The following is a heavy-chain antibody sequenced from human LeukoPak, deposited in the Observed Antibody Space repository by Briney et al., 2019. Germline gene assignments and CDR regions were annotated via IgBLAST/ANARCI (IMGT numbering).Heavy chain of an antibody. CDR2: IHYTGRT. J-gene: IGHJ5*02. CDR1: GDSISSYF. V-gene: IGHV4-59*08. Sequence: SETLSLTCTVTGDSISSYFWSWIRQPPGKGLEWIGSIHYTGRTNYNPSLKSRVTISVDTTTNQFSLKLSSVTAADTAVYYCARRVIESAVISERNWFDPWGQGTLVTVSS. D-gene: IGHD3-3*02. CDR3: ARRVIESAVISERNWFDP.